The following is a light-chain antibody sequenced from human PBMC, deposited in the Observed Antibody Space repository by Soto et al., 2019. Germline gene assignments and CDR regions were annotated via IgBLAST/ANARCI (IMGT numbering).Light chain of an antibody. J-gene: IGKJ1*01. CDR2: GAS. V-gene: IGKV3-20*01. CDR3: QQYGSSGT. Sequence: LTQSPGTLSLSPGERATLSCRASQSVSSSYLAWYRQKPGQAPRLLIYGASSRATGIPDRFSGSGSGTDFTLTISRLEPEDFAVYYCQQYGSSGTFGQGTKVDIK. CDR1: QSVSSSY.